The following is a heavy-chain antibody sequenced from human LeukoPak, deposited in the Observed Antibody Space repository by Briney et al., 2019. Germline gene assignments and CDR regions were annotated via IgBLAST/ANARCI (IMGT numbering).Heavy chain of an antibody. V-gene: IGHV1-8*01. CDR3: ARGIAAAGPDY. J-gene: IGHJ4*02. D-gene: IGHD6-13*01. Sequence: ASVKVSCKASGYTFTSYDINWVRQATGQGLEWMGRMNPNSGNTGYAQKFQGRVTMTRNTSISTAYMELGSLRSEDTAVYYCARGIAAAGPDYWGQGTLVTVSS. CDR1: GYTFTSYD. CDR2: MNPNSGNT.